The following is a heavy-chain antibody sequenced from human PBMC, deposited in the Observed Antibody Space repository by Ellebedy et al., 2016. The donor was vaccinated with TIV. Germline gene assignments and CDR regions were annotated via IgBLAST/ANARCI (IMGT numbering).Heavy chain of an antibody. V-gene: IGHV3-23*01. J-gene: IGHJ4*02. CDR3: AKGRYYFDH. CDR1: GFTFTSYA. Sequence: ETLSLTCAASGFTFTSYAMSWVRQAPGKGLEWVSAISGSGGGTYYADSVKGRFTISRDNSKNTLYLQMNSLRAEDTAVYYCAKGRYYFDHWGQGTLVTVSS. CDR2: ISGSGGGT.